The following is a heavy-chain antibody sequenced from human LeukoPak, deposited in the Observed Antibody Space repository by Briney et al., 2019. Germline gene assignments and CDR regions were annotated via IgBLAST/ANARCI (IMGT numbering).Heavy chain of an antibody. CDR2: IKQDGSEK. V-gene: IGHV3-7*01. CDR3: ASLGSGYDDAFDI. J-gene: IGHJ3*02. D-gene: IGHD3-10*01. CDR1: GFTFGDYA. Sequence: GGSLRLSRTASGFTFGDYAMTWVRQAPGKGLEWVANIKQDGSEKYYVDSVKGRFTISRDNAKNSLYLQMNSLRAEDTAVYYCASLGSGYDDAFDIWGQGTMVTVSS.